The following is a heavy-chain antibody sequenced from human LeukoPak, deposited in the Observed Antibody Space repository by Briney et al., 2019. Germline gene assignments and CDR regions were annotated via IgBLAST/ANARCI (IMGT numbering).Heavy chain of an antibody. CDR1: GYTFTSYG. Sequence: ASVKVSCKASGYTFTSYGISWVRQAPGQGLEWMGWISAYNGNTNYAQKLQGRVTMTTDTSTSTAYMELRSLRSDDTAVYYCARVGDYYDSSGGVHWFDPWDQGTLVTVSS. D-gene: IGHD3-22*01. CDR2: ISAYNGNT. J-gene: IGHJ5*02. CDR3: ARVGDYYDSSGGVHWFDP. V-gene: IGHV1-18*01.